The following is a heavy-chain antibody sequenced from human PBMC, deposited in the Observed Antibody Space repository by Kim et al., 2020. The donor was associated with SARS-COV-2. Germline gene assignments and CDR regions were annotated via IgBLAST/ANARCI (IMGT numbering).Heavy chain of an antibody. Sequence: ASVKVSCKASGYAFTSYGVSWVRQAPGQGLDWMGWISAYNGHTNYAQSLHGRVTMTTDTSTSTAYMELRSLTSDDTAIYFCARDGERLAVAGDFDYWGERTLVTVTS. V-gene: IGHV1-18*04. CDR3: ARDGERLAVAGDFDY. CDR1: GYAFTSYG. J-gene: IGHJ4*02. D-gene: IGHD6-19*01. CDR2: ISAYNGHT.